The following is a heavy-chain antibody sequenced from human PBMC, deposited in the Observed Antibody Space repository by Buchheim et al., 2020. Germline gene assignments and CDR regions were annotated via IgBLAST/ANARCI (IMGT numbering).Heavy chain of an antibody. V-gene: IGHV4-34*01. CDR1: GGSFSGYY. J-gene: IGHJ4*02. D-gene: IGHD1-14*01. Sequence: QVQLQQWGAGLLKPAETLSLTCAVYGGSFSGYYWSWVRQAPGKGLEWIGEVNDAGVTNYNPSLMSRFTISVDRSKSQFSLSLTSVTAADTAVYYCEGGVNRLWGQGTL. CDR2: VNDAGVT. CDR3: EGGVNRL.